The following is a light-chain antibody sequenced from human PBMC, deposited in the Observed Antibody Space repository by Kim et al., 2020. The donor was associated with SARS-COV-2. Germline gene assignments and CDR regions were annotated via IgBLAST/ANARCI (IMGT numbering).Light chain of an antibody. CDR3: QQRSNWPIT. CDR2: DAS. J-gene: IGKJ5*01. V-gene: IGKV3-11*01. Sequence: LSPGESSTLSCRASQSVSSYLAWYQQKPGQAPRLLIYDASNRATGIPARFSGSGSGTDFTLTISSLEPEDFAVYYCQQRSNWPITFGQGTRLEIK. CDR1: QSVSSY.